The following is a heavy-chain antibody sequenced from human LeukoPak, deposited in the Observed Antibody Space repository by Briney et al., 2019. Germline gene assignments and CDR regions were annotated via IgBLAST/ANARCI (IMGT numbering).Heavy chain of an antibody. CDR1: GYTFTSYD. Sequence: ASVKVSCKASGYTFTSYDINWVRQAPGQGLEWMGRINPNSGGTNYAQKFQGRVTMTRDTSISTAYMELSRLRSDDTAVYYCASSGLRFLEWLLPSGYWGQGTLVTVSS. J-gene: IGHJ4*02. V-gene: IGHV1-2*06. CDR2: INPNSGGT. D-gene: IGHD3-3*01. CDR3: ASSGLRFLEWLLPSGY.